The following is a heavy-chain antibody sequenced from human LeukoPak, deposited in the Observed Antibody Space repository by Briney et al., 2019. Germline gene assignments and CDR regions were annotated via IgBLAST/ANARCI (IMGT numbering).Heavy chain of an antibody. J-gene: IGHJ4*02. D-gene: IGHD2-15*01. CDR1: GFSFSAFE. CDR3: ARGSGYVLDY. Sequence: PGGPLRLSCAAPGFSFSAFEMNWVRQAPGKGLEWISHISTGGRTIYYADSVKGRFTISRDNAKNSLYLQMNSLRGEDTGVYYCARGSGYVLDYWTQGTLVTVSS. V-gene: IGHV3-48*03. CDR2: ISTGGRTI.